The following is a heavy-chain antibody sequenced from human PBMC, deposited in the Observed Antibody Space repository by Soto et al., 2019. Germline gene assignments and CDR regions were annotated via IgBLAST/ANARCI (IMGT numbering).Heavy chain of an antibody. CDR3: ARDGKFDP. Sequence: QVQLVQSGAEAKKPGASVKVSCKASGYTFSSYGISWVRQAPGQGLEWMGWISAYNGNTNYAQKLQGRVNMPTDTSTSTAYMELRSLRSNATALYYSARDGKFDPWGQGTLVTVSS. CDR1: GYTFSSYG. CDR2: ISAYNGNT. V-gene: IGHV1-18*01. J-gene: IGHJ5*02.